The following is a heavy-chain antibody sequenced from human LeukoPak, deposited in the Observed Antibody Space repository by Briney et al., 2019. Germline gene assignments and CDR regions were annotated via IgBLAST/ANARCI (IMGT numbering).Heavy chain of an antibody. CDR1: GFPFSSYN. D-gene: IGHD1-26*01. CDR3: VRDRGTYRPIDY. Sequence: GGSLRLSCAASGFPFSSYNMNWVRQAPGKGLEWVSSIISSGSDIYYADSVKGRFTISRDNAQNSLYLQMNSLRAEDTAIYYCVRDRGTYRPIDYWGQGTLVTVSS. CDR2: IISSGSDI. V-gene: IGHV3-21*04. J-gene: IGHJ4*02.